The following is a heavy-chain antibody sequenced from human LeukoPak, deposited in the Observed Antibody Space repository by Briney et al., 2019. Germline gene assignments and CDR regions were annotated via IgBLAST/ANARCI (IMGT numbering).Heavy chain of an antibody. CDR1: GYTFTSYD. J-gene: IGHJ6*03. CDR3: ARGLAGWSLYYYYMDV. D-gene: IGHD2-15*01. CDR2: MNPNSGNT. Sequence: ASVKVSCKASGYTFTSYDINWVRQATGQGLEWMGWMNPNSGNTGYAQKFQGRVTITRNTSISTAYMELSSLRSEDTAVYYCARGLAGWSLYYYYMDVWGKGTTVTVSS. V-gene: IGHV1-8*03.